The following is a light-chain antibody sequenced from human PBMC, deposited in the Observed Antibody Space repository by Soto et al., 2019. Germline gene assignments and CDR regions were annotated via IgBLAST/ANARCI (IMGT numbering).Light chain of an antibody. J-gene: IGKJ1*01. CDR2: DAS. Sequence: DIQMTQSPSSLSASVGDEVTTTGRASQDINKNLIWYQQKPGKAPKLLIYDASDLETGVPSRFSGSGSGTDFTLTISSLQPEDFATYYCQQLNSYPQTFGQGTKVDIK. CDR1: QDINKN. V-gene: IGKV1-33*01. CDR3: QQLNSYPQT.